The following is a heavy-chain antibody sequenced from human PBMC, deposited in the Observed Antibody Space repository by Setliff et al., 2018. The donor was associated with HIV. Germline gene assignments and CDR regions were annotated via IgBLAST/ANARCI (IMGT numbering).Heavy chain of an antibody. V-gene: IGHV1-2*06. Sequence: ASVKVSCKASGYTFTSYYMHWVRQAPGQGLEWVGRINPDSRGTNYAQTFQGRVTMTRDTSANTAYMELSRLRSDDTAVFYCARGVKGIATTGKYYFDYWGQGTLVTVSS. CDR3: ARGVKGIATTGKYYFDY. D-gene: IGHD6-13*01. J-gene: IGHJ4*02. CDR2: INPDSRGT. CDR1: GYTFTSYY.